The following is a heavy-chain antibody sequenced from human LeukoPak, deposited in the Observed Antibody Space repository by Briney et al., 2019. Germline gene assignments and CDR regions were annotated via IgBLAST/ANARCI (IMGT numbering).Heavy chain of an antibody. V-gene: IGHV3-48*01. D-gene: IGHD3-22*01. J-gene: IGHJ5*02. CDR3: ARDQSYYYDSSGYNH. CDR2: ISSSSTI. CDR1: GFTFSSYS. Sequence: PGRSLRLSCAASGFTFSSYSMNWVRQAPGKGLEWVSYISSSSTIYYADSVKGRFTISRDNAKNSLYLQMNSLRAEDTAVYYCARDQSYYYDSSGYNHWGQGTLVTVSS.